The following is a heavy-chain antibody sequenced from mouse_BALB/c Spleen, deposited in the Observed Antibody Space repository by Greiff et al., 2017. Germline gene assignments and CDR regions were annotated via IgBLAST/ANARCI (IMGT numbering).Heavy chain of an antibody. CDR1: GFSLTSYG. CDR2: IWSDGST. CDR3: ARHEHYGYAMDY. Sequence: VKLQESGPDLVAPSQSLSITCTVSGFSLTSYGVHWVRQPPGKGLEWLVVIWSDGSTTYNSALKSRLSISKDNSKSQVFLKMNSLQTDDTAMYYCARHEHYGYAMDYWGQGTSVTVSS. J-gene: IGHJ4*01. D-gene: IGHD1-1*01. V-gene: IGHV2-6-2*01.